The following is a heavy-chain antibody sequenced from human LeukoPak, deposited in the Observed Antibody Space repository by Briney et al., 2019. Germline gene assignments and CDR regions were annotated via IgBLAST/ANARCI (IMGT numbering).Heavy chain of an antibody. D-gene: IGHD1-14*01. V-gene: IGHV1-46*01. CDR2: INPSGGST. CDR3: ARKPRIHDAFDI. J-gene: IGHJ3*02. Sequence: EASVKVSCKASGYTFTSYYMHWVRQAPGQGLEWMGIINPSGGSTSYAQEFQGRVTMTRDTSTSTVYMELSSLRSEDTAVYYCARKPRIHDAFDIWGQGTMVTVSS. CDR1: GYTFTSYY.